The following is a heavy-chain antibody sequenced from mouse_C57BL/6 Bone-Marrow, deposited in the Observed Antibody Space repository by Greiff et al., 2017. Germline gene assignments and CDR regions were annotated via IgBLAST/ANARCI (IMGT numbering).Heavy chain of an antibody. Sequence: VQLQESDAELVKPGASVKISCKVSGYTFTDHTIHWMKQRPEQGLEWIGYIYPRDGSIKYNEKFKGKATLTADKSSSTAYMQLNSLTSEDSAVYFCARGWLLRYYAMDYWGQGTSVTVSS. CDR1: GYTFTDHT. V-gene: IGHV1-78*01. CDR2: IYPRDGSI. CDR3: ARGWLLRYYAMDY. J-gene: IGHJ4*01. D-gene: IGHD2-3*01.